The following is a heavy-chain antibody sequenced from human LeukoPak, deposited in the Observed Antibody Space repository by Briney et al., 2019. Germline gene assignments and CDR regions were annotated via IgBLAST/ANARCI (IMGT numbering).Heavy chain of an antibody. V-gene: IGHV3-48*03. Sequence: GGSLRLSCAASGFTFSSYEMNWVRQAPGKGLKWVSYISSSGSTIYYADSVKGRFTISRDNAKNMLYLQMNSLRPDDTALYYCARTGYSSSWYFYWGQGTLVTVSS. CDR1: GFTFSSYE. J-gene: IGHJ4*02. D-gene: IGHD6-13*01. CDR3: ARTGYSSSWYFY. CDR2: ISSSGSTI.